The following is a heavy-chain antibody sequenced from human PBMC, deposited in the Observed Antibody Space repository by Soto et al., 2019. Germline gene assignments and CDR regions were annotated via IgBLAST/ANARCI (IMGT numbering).Heavy chain of an antibody. CDR2: INHSGST. Sequence: SETLSLTCAVYGGSFSGYYWSWIRQPPGKGLEWIGEINHSGSTNYNPSLKSRVTISVDTSKSQFSLKLSSVTAADTAVYYCARGQVLRFLEWLSNLSPFDYWGQGTLVTVSS. CDR3: ARGQVLRFLEWLSNLSPFDY. D-gene: IGHD3-3*01. CDR1: GGSFSGYY. V-gene: IGHV4-34*01. J-gene: IGHJ4*02.